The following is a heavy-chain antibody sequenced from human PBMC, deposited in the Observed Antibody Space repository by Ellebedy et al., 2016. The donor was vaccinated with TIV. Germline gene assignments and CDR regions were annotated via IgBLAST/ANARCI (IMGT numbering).Heavy chain of an antibody. CDR3: AKVGWSSGWPHDY. Sequence: GGSLRLXXAASGFTFSSYAMSWVRQAPGKGLEWVSTIGGSGDSTYYADSVKGRFTISRDNSKNTLYLQMNRLRAEDTAVYYCAKVGWSSGWPHDYWGQGTLVTVSS. V-gene: IGHV3-23*01. CDR1: GFTFSSYA. J-gene: IGHJ4*02. D-gene: IGHD6-19*01. CDR2: IGGSGDST.